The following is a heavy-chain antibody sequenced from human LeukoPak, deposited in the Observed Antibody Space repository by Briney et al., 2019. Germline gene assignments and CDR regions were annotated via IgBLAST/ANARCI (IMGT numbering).Heavy chain of an antibody. V-gene: IGHV4-61*02. CDR2: IYTSGST. CDR1: GGSISSCSYY. D-gene: IGHD1-26*01. Sequence: PSQTLSLTCTVSGGSISSCSYYWSWIRQPAGKGLEWIGRIYTSGSTNYNPSLKSRVTISVDTSKNQFSLKLSSVTAADTAVYYCARGDSGSYQYYFDYWGQGTLVTVSS. CDR3: ARGDSGSYQYYFDY. J-gene: IGHJ4*02.